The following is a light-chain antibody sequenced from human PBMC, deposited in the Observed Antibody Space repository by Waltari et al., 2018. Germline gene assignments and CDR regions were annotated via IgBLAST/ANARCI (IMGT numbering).Light chain of an antibody. CDR2: AAS. CDR1: QSISDY. V-gene: IGKV1-39*01. J-gene: IGKJ1*01. Sequence: DIQMTQSPASLSVSVGGRVTITCRATQSISDYLNWYQQKPGKAPNLLIYAASHLKTGVPSRFSGSGSGTHFTLTIPILQPEYFATYFCQQSHTAPWTFGQGTKV. CDR3: QQSHTAPWT.